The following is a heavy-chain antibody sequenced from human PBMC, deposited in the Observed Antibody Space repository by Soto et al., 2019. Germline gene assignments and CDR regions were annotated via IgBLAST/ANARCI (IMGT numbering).Heavy chain of an antibody. D-gene: IGHD1-26*01. Sequence: QVQLVQSGAEVKKPGSSVKVSCKASGDTFTTNSLNWVRQAPGQGLEWMGGIIPVVGTTKYAQKYQDRVTITGDKSTNTAYMELSSLRSDDTAGYYCARSLLDATTYFDYWGQGTPVTVSS. CDR2: IIPVVGTT. J-gene: IGHJ4*02. CDR3: ARSLLDATTYFDY. CDR1: GDTFTTNS. V-gene: IGHV1-69*06.